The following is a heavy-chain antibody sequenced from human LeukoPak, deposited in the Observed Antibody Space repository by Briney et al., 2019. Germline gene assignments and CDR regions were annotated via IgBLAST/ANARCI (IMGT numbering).Heavy chain of an antibody. D-gene: IGHD2-15*01. CDR3: ARVHCSGGSCYWFDP. Sequence: SETLSLTCTVSGGSISSGGYYWSWIRQHPGKSLEWIGYIYYSGSTYYNPSLKSRVTISVDTSKNQFSLKLSSVTAADTAVYYCARVHCSGGSCYWFDPWGQGTLVTVSS. CDR1: GGSISSGGYY. V-gene: IGHV4-31*03. CDR2: IYYSGST. J-gene: IGHJ5*02.